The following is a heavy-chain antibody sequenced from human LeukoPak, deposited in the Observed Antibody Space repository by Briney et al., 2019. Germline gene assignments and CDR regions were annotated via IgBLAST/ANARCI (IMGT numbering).Heavy chain of an antibody. J-gene: IGHJ4*02. D-gene: IGHD5-24*01. CDR2: IYSGGST. CDR1: GFTVSSSH. Sequence: GGSLRLSCVASGFTVSSSHMTWVRQAPGKGLEWVSVIYSGGSTYYADSVKGRFTISRDNSKNTLYLQMNSLRAEDTAVYYCARVRRGWLQFGPFDYWGQGTLVTVSS. CDR3: ARVRRGWLQFGPFDY. V-gene: IGHV3-53*01.